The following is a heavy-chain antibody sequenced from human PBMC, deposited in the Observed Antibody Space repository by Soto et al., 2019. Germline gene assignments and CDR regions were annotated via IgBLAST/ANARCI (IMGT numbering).Heavy chain of an antibody. V-gene: IGHV3-30*18. CDR3: AQDEGVGGTLGLFDY. CDR1: GFDFTYYA. D-gene: IGHD1-26*01. CDR2: MSSDGSKI. J-gene: IGHJ4*02. Sequence: QVQLVESGGGAVQPGASLRLSCVASGFDFTYYAMHWVRQAPGKGLESVAVMSSDGSKIHHTDSVKGRFTISRDNSKNTLYLQTHSLRKEDTAVYFCAQDEGVGGTLGLFDYWGEGNLVSVSS.